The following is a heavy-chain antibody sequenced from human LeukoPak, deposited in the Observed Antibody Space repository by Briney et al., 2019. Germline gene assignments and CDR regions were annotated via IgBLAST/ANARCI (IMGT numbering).Heavy chain of an antibody. D-gene: IGHD2-21*01. Sequence: GGSLRLSSTASGFTFGDYAMSWVRQAPGKGLEWVGFIRSKAYGGTTEYAASVKGRFTISRDDSKSTAYLQMNSLKTEDTAVYYCTRSKLGDCYDSYYGMDVWGQGTTVTVSS. V-gene: IGHV3-49*04. CDR2: IRSKAYGGTT. J-gene: IGHJ6*02. CDR1: GFTFGDYA. CDR3: TRSKLGDCYDSYYGMDV.